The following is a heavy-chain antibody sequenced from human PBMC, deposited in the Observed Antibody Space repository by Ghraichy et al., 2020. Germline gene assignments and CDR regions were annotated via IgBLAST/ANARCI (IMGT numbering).Heavy chain of an antibody. CDR1: GFPFSSYA. CDR3: AKDLHGSVPDYFDC. CDR2: IIVSGST. J-gene: IGHJ4*02. V-gene: IGHV3-23*01. Sequence: GGSLRLSCAASGFPFSSYAMSWVRQAPGKGLEWVSGIIVSGSTHYADSVKGRFTISRDNSKNTLYLQMNSLRAEDTAVYYCAKDLHGSVPDYFDCWGQGTLVTVSS. D-gene: IGHD1-26*01.